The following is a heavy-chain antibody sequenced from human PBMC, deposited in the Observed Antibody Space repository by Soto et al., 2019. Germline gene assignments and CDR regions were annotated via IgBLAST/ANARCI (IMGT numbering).Heavy chain of an antibody. CDR3: ARREIQGPIDY. J-gene: IGHJ4*02. CDR2: IYYSGTT. V-gene: IGHV4-28*01. D-gene: IGHD1-26*01. CDR1: GYSISSSNW. Sequence: QVQLQESGPGLVKPSDTLSLTGAVSGYSISSSNWWGWIRQPPGKGLEWIGYIYYSGTTYYNPSLKSRVTMSVDRSKNQFSLKLTSVTAEETAVYYCARREIQGPIDYWGQGTLVTVSS.